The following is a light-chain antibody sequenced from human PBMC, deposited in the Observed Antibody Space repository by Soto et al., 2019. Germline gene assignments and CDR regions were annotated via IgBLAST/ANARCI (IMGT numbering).Light chain of an antibody. Sequence: EIVLTQSPGTLSLSPGERATLSCRASQSVSSSYLAWYQHKVGQAPRLLISGSFSRATGIPDRFSGSGSGTDFTLTISRLEPEECAVYYCQQYGSSPKTFGQGTKLEIK. CDR1: QSVSSSY. J-gene: IGKJ2*01. CDR2: GSF. V-gene: IGKV3-20*01. CDR3: QQYGSSPKT.